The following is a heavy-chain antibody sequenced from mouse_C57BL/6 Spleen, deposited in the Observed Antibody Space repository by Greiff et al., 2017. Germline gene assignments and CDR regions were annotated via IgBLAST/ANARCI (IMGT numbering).Heavy chain of an antibody. D-gene: IGHD2-1*01. CDR2: INPNNGGT. CDR1: GYTFTDYN. CDR3: ARRRSAYGNYPWYFGV. J-gene: IGHJ1*03. Sequence: EVQLQQSGPELVKPGASVKIPCKASGYTFTDYNMDWVKQSHGKSLEWIGDINPNNGGTIYNQKFKGKATLTVDKSSSTAYMELRSLTSEDTAVYYCARRRSAYGNYPWYFGVWGTGTTVTVSS. V-gene: IGHV1-18*01.